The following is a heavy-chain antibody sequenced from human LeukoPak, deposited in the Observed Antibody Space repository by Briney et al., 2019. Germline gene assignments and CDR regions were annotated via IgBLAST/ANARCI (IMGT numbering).Heavy chain of an antibody. CDR1: GYTFTSYD. CDR2: MNPNSGNA. CDR3: ARGEEYSYYYY. D-gene: IGHD5-18*01. Sequence: ASVKVSCKASGYTFTSYDISWVRQATGQGLEWMGWMNPNSGNAGYAQKFQGRVTMTRNTSISTAYMELSSLRSEDTAVYYCARGEEYSYYYYWGQGTLVTVSS. V-gene: IGHV1-8*01. J-gene: IGHJ4*02.